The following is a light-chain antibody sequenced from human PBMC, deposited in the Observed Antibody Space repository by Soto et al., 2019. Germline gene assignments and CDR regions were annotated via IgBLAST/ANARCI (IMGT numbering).Light chain of an antibody. CDR2: AVS. V-gene: IGLV2-23*02. CDR3: CSYAGSSTLRVV. CDR1: SSDVGSYNL. Sequence: QSVLTQPASVSGSPGQSITISCTGTSSDVGSYNLVSWYQQHPGKAPKLMIYAVSKRPSGVSNRFSGSKSGNTASLTISGLQAEDEADYYCCSYAGSSTLRVVFGGGTKLTVL. J-gene: IGLJ2*01.